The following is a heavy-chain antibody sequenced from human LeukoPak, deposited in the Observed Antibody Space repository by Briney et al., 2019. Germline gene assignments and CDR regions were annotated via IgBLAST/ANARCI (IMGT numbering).Heavy chain of an antibody. CDR3: ASEGGAVAPNYFNS. Sequence: GGSLRLSCAASGFIFSSSWMSWVRQAPGKGLEWVANIKRDGSEKYYVDSVRGRFTISRDNAKKSLYLQMNSLRVEGTAVYYCASEGGAVAPNYFNSWGQGTLVTVSS. CDR1: GFIFSSSW. CDR2: IKRDGSEK. V-gene: IGHV3-7*01. D-gene: IGHD3-16*01. J-gene: IGHJ4*02.